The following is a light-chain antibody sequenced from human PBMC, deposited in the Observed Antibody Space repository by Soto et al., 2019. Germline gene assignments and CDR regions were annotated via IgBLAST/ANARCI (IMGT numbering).Light chain of an antibody. CDR3: QAYDYSLTAFV. V-gene: IGLV1-44*01. CDR1: NSNIASNT. Sequence: QSVLTQPPSASETPGQTVSISCSGSNSNIASNTVNWYQHLPGTAPKLLIYYNNQRPSGVPDRFSGSKSGTSASLAISGLQAEDEADYYCQAYDYSLTAFVFGGGTKVTVL. CDR2: YNN. J-gene: IGLJ3*02.